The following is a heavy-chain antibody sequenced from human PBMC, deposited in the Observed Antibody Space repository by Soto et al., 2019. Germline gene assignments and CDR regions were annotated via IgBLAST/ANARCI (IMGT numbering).Heavy chain of an antibody. V-gene: IGHV4-59*12. CDR1: GGSISSYY. D-gene: IGHD1-7*01. Sequence: PSETLSLTCTVSGGSISSYYWSWIRQPPGKGLEWIGYIYYSGSTYYNPSLKSRVTISVDTSKNQFSLKLSSVTAADTAVYYCARDGWSGTTDYYYGMDVWGQGTTVTVS. CDR2: IYYSGST. CDR3: ARDGWSGTTDYYYGMDV. J-gene: IGHJ6*02.